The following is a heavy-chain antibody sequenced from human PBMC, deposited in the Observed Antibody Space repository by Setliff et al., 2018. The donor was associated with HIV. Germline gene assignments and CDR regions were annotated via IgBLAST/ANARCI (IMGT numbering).Heavy chain of an antibody. CDR3: ARVRGHCTGGGCYSDYYGMDV. D-gene: IGHD2-8*02. CDR2: IIPIFDAA. V-gene: IGHV1-2*02. J-gene: IGHJ6*02. Sequence: ASVKVSCKASGYTFTGYAIHWVRQAPGQGLEWMGGIIPIFDAAHYAQKFQGRVTMTWDTSISTYYMEVTRLKSDDTAVYYCARVRGHCTGGGCYSDYYGMDVWGQGTTVTVSS. CDR1: GYTFTGYA.